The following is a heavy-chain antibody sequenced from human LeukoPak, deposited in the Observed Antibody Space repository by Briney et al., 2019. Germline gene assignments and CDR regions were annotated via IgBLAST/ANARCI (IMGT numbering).Heavy chain of an antibody. Sequence: GGSLRLSCAASGFTVSNNYMTWVRQAPGKGLEWVSVIYTGGSTYYADSVKGRFTISRDNSKNTLYLQMNSLRAEDTAVYYCARTRAGPSDYWGQGTLVTVSS. V-gene: IGHV3-53*05. CDR1: GFTVSNNY. D-gene: IGHD1-14*01. CDR2: IYTGGST. CDR3: ARTRAGPSDY. J-gene: IGHJ4*02.